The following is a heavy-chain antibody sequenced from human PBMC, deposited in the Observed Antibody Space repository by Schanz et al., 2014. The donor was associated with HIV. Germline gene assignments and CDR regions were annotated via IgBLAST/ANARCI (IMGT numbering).Heavy chain of an antibody. CDR2: IWYDGSIE. J-gene: IGHJ6*02. D-gene: IGHD2-15*01. V-gene: IGHV3-33*01. CDR3: ARDRVETVVSYYYYYGMDV. CDR1: GFPFSSFG. Sequence: VQLLESGGGLVQPGGSLRLSCAASGFPFSSFGMHWVRQTPGKGLEWVAAIWYDGSIEYYTDSVKGRFTLSRDNSKKTVYLQMNSLRGEDSGVYYCARDRVETVVSYYYYYGMDVWGQGTTVIVSS.